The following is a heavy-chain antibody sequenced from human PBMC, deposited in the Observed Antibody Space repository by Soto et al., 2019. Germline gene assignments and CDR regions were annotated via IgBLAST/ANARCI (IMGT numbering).Heavy chain of an antibody. V-gene: IGHV3-23*01. Sequence: VHLLESGGGLVQPGGSLELSCATSGVGFSNYGMSWVRQAPGKGLEWVSGISASGDSTYYADPVKGRFTISGDNSKRTLYLQMNSLRAEDTAIYYCATDPRGPDYWGQGTQVTVS. CDR3: ATDPRGPDY. CDR2: ISASGDST. J-gene: IGHJ4*02. CDR1: GVGFSNYG.